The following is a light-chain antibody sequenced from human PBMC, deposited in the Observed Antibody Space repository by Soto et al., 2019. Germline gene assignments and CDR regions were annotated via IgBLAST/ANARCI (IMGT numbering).Light chain of an antibody. CDR2: GAS. CDR1: QSVNNNF. J-gene: IGKJ2*01. Sequence: EIVLTQSPGTLSLSPGERATLSCRASQSVNNNFLAWYQQKPGQAPRLLIYGASTRAAGVPDRFSGSGSGTDFTLTITRLEPEDFAMYYCQQYGRSPLMYTFGQGTKLGVK. V-gene: IGKV3-20*01. CDR3: QQYGRSPLMYT.